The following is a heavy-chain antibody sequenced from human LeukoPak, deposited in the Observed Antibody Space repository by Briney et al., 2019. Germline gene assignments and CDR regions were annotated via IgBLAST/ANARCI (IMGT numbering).Heavy chain of an antibody. CDR3: AKDSWSTASHRLSSRLGLVDS. CDR2: IIPIFGTA. D-gene: IGHD3-3*01. CDR1: GGTFSSYA. J-gene: IGHJ4*02. Sequence: SVKVSCKASGGTFSSYAISWVRQAPGQGLEWMGGIIPIFGTANYAQKFQGRVTITADESTSTAYMELSSLRSEDTAVYYCAKDSWSTASHRLSSRLGLVDSWGQGTLVTVSS. V-gene: IGHV1-69*01.